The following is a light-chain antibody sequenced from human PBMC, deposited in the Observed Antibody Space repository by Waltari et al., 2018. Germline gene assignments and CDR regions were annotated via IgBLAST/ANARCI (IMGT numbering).Light chain of an antibody. J-gene: IGKJ1*01. V-gene: IGKV1-NL1*01. Sequence: DIQMTQSPSSLSASVGDRVTSTCRASQGIANSLAWYQQKLGQAPKLLLYAASRLESGVPSRYSGSGSGTDYTLTISSLQPEDFATYYCQQYYNTPWTFGQGTKVEIK. CDR1: QGIANS. CDR3: QQYYNTPWT. CDR2: AAS.